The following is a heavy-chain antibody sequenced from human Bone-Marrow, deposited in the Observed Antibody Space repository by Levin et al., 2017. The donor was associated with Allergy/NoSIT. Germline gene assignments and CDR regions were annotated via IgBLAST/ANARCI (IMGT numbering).Heavy chain of an antibody. CDR3: ARDRLASLYYYSMDV. CDR2: IYTTGST. J-gene: IGHJ6*03. Sequence: SQTLSLTCSVSGGSISSGRYYFTWVRQSAGKGLEWIGRIYTTGSTNYNPSLESRVTISRDTFKKEVYLTLSSVTAADTTVYYCARDRLASLYYYSMDVWGRGTTVIVSS. CDR1: GGSISSGRYY. V-gene: IGHV4-61*02.